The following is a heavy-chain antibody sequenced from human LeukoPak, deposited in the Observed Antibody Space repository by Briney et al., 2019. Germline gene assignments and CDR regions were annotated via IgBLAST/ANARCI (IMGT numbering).Heavy chain of an antibody. CDR3: AREENYFGSGTSY. CDR2: VYYSGST. Sequence: SGTLSLTCAVSGGSISTNDIYWDWIRQPPGKGLEWIGNVYYSGSTHYNPSLKSRVTISVDTSKNHFSLNLNSVTAADTAVYYCAREENYFGSGTSYWGQGTLVTVSS. V-gene: IGHV4-39*07. CDR1: GGSISTNDIY. D-gene: IGHD3-10*01. J-gene: IGHJ4*02.